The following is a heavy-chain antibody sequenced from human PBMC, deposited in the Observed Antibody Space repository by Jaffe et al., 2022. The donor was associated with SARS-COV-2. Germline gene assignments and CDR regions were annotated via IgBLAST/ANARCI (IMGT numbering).Heavy chain of an antibody. J-gene: IGHJ4*02. CDR1: GFTFSSYG. D-gene: IGHD2-15*01. Sequence: QVQLVESGGGVVQPGRSLRLSCAASGFTFSSYGMHWVRQAPGKGLEWVAVIWYDGSNKYYADSVKGRFTISRDNSKNTLYLQMNSLRAEDTAVYYCARGDRYCSGGSCYSVYFDYWGQGTLVTVSS. CDR2: IWYDGSNK. V-gene: IGHV3-33*01. CDR3: ARGDRYCSGGSCYSVYFDY.